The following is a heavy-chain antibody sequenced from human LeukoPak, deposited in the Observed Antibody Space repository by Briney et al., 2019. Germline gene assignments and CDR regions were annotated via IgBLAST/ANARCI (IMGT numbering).Heavy chain of an antibody. CDR1: GFIFNSHS. Sequence: GGSLRLSCAASGFIFNSHSMNWVRQAPGKGLEWVSSISSSSSYIYYADSVKGRFTISRDNAKNSLYLQMNSLRAEDTAVYYCAREERDGYNYYWYFDLWGRGTLVTVSS. CDR2: ISSSSSYI. V-gene: IGHV3-21*01. CDR3: AREERDGYNYYWYFDL. J-gene: IGHJ2*01. D-gene: IGHD5-24*01.